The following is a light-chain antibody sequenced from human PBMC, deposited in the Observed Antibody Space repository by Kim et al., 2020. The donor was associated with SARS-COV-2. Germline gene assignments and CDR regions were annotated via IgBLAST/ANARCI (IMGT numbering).Light chain of an antibody. J-gene: IGKJ1*01. Sequence: ASVGARFTISCRASQSISTSLHWYQQSPGKAPKLLIYAASTLPSGVPSRFSGSGSGTDFTLTISSLQPEDFVTYYCQQSYSGPVTFGQGTKVDIK. CDR3: QQSYSGPVT. V-gene: IGKV1-39*01. CDR1: QSISTS. CDR2: AAS.